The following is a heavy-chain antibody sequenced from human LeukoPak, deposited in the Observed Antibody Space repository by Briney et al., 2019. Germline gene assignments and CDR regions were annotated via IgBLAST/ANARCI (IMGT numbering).Heavy chain of an antibody. CDR2: IKSKTDGGAT. CDR1: GFTFSNAW. CDR3: AKVDAIFGVVGLDY. J-gene: IGHJ4*02. Sequence: GGSLRLSCVASGFTFSNAWMNWVRQAPGKGLEWVARIKSKTDGGATDYTAPVKGRFTISRDDSKNTLYLQMSSLKTEDTAVYYCAKVDAIFGVVGLDYWGQGTLVTVSS. V-gene: IGHV3-15*07. D-gene: IGHD3-3*01.